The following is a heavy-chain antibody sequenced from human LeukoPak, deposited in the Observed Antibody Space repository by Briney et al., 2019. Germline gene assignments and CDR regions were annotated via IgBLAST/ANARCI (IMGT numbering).Heavy chain of an antibody. CDR3: ARPSFHCSSTSCYTGYGMDV. V-gene: IGHV1-18*01. CDR1: GYTFTSYG. D-gene: IGHD2-2*02. Sequence: GASVTVSCTASGYTFTSYGISWVRQAPGQGLEWMGWISAYNGNTNYAQKLQGRVTMTTDTSTSTAYMELRSLRSDDTAVYYCARPSFHCSSTSCYTGYGMDVWGQGTTVTVSS. CDR2: ISAYNGNT. J-gene: IGHJ6*02.